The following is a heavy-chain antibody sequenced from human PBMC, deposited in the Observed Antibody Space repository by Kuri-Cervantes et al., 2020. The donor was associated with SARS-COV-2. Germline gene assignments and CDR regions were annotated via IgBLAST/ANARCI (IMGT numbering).Heavy chain of an antibody. CDR1: GGSFSGYY. D-gene: IGHD4-23*01. V-gene: IGHV4-34*01. Sequence: ESLKISCAVYGGSFSGYYWSWIRQPPGKGLEWIGEINHSGSTNYNPSLKSRVTISVDTSKNQFSLKLSSVTAADTAVYYCARDLGGSNYGGGDYWGQRTLVTVSS. CDR2: INHSGST. CDR3: ARDLGGSNYGGGDY. J-gene: IGHJ4*02.